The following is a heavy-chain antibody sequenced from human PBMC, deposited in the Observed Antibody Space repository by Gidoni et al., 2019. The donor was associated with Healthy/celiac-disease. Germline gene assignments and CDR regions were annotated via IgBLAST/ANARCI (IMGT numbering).Heavy chain of an antibody. V-gene: IGHV3-33*01. D-gene: IGHD5-18*01. CDR1: GFTFSSYG. J-gene: IGHJ4*02. CDR3: ARVEYSYGYDY. CDR2: IWDEGSNK. Sequence: QVQLVESGGGVVQPGRSLRHCCAASGFTFSSYGMHWVRQAPGKGLEWVEVIWDEGSNKYYADSVKGRFTIARDNSKNTRYLQMNSLRAEDTAVYYCARVEYSYGYDYWGQGTLVTVSS.